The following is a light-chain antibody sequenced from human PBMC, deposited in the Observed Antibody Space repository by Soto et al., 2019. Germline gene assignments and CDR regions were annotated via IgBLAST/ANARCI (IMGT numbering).Light chain of an antibody. CDR2: LGS. CDR3: MQALQTPS. Sequence: ESVMSQSPLSLSVTPGEPASISCGSSQSLLHSNGYNYLDWYLQKPGQSPQLLIYLGSFRAAGVPDRFSGSGSGTDFTLKISRVEAADVGVYYCMQALQTPSFGGGTKVEIK. J-gene: IGKJ4*01. V-gene: IGKV2-28*01. CDR1: QSLLHSNGYNY.